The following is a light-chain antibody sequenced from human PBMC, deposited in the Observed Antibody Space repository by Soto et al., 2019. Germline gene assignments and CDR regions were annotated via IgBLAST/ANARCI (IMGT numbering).Light chain of an antibody. CDR3: QSHDNSLSGFYV. J-gene: IGLJ1*01. V-gene: IGLV1-40*01. Sequence: QSVLTQPPSVSGAPGQSVTISCTGSSSNIGAGYAVHWYQKLPGTGPKLLIYNNAIRPSGVPDRFSGSRSGTSASLAITGLQAEDEADYYCQSHDNSLSGFYVFGTGTKVTVL. CDR2: NNA. CDR1: SSNIGAGYA.